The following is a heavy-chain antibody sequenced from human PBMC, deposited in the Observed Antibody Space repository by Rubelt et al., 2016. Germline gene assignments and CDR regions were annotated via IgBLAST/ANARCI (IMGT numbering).Heavy chain of an antibody. Sequence: RSLRLSCAASGFTFSSYAMHWVRQAPGKGLEWVAVISYDGSNKYYADSVKGRFTISRDNSKNTLYLQMNSLRAEDTAVYYCARVPYGDYVWGLLGYWVQGTLVTVSS. J-gene: IGHJ4*02. D-gene: IGHD3-16*01. V-gene: IGHV3-30*04. CDR3: ARVPYGDYVWGLLGY. CDR1: GFTFSSYA. CDR2: ISYDGSNK.